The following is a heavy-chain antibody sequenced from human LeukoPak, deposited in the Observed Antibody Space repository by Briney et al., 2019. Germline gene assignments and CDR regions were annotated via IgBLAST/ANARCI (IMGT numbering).Heavy chain of an antibody. V-gene: IGHV3-23*01. Sequence: GGSLRLSCAASGFTFSDYYMSWIRQAPGKGLEWVSAISGSGGSTYYADSVKGRFTISRDNSKNTLYLQMNSLRAEDTAVYYCAKDPTVVTPFDYWGQGTLVTVSS. J-gene: IGHJ4*02. CDR2: ISGSGGST. CDR1: GFTFSDYY. CDR3: AKDPTVVTPFDY. D-gene: IGHD4-23*01.